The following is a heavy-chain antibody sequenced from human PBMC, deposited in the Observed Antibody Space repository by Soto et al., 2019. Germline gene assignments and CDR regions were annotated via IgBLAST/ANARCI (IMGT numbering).Heavy chain of an antibody. V-gene: IGHV3-30*18. CDR1: GFTFSSYG. J-gene: IGHJ4*02. D-gene: IGHD1-26*01. CDR2: ISYDGSNK. CDR3: AKDMERDGLGIYYFDY. Sequence: AGGSLRLSCAASGFTFSSYGMHWVRQAPGKGLEWVAVISYDGSNKYYADSVKGRFTISRDNSKNTLYLQMNSLRAEDTAVYYCAKDMERDGLGIYYFDYWGQGTLVTVSS.